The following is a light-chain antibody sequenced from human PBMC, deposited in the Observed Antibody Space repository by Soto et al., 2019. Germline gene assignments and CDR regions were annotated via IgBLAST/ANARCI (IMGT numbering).Light chain of an antibody. CDR1: QSVSSN. V-gene: IGKV3-15*01. Sequence: IVIPQSPASLALSPGERATLSCSDSQSVSSNASWYQQKPGQAPRLLIYGACTRATGIPSRFSGSGYGKEFTLTISSLEHEDFAVYYWQQRSNWPLTFGGGTKVDI. CDR2: GAC. J-gene: IGKJ4*01. CDR3: QQRSNWPLT.